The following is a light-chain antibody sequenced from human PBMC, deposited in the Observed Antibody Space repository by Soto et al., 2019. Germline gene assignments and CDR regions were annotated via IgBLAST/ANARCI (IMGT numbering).Light chain of an antibody. Sequence: DIQMTQSPSSLSASLGDRVTITCQASQDISKYLNWYQQKPGKAPKLLIYDASNLETGVPSRFSGSGSGTDFTFTISSLKHEDIATYYCQQYDNLTLSFGGGTKVDIK. CDR2: DAS. V-gene: IGKV1-33*01. CDR3: QQYDNLTLS. J-gene: IGKJ4*01. CDR1: QDISKY.